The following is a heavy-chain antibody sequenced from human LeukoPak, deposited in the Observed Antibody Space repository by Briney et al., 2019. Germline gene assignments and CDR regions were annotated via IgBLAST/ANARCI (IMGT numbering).Heavy chain of an antibody. V-gene: IGHV4-59*01. J-gene: IGHJ4*02. CDR3: ASTYYYDSSGYYAFDY. CDR2: IYYSGST. Sequence: SETLSLTCAVSGGSISSYYWSWIRQPPGKGLEWIGYIYYSGSTNYNPSLKRRVTIPVDTSKNQFSLKLSSVTAADTAVYYCASTYYYDSSGYYAFDYWGQGTLVTVSS. CDR1: GGSISSYY. D-gene: IGHD3-22*01.